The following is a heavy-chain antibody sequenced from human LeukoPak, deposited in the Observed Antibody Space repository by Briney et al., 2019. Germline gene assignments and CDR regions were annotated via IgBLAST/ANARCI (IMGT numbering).Heavy chain of an antibody. J-gene: IGHJ4*02. Sequence: PGGSLRLSCAASRFTFSNYSMNWVRQAPGKGLEWVSSISRGSGHIYYADSVKGRFTISRDNARNSLHLQMNSLRADDTALYFCAGGDRNGWYFNYWGQGTLVAVSS. D-gene: IGHD6-25*01. CDR3: AGGDRNGWYFNY. CDR2: ISRGSGHI. V-gene: IGHV3-21*04. CDR1: RFTFSNYS.